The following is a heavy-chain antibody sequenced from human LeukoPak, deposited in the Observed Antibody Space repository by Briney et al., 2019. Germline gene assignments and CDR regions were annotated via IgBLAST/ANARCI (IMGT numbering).Heavy chain of an antibody. V-gene: IGHV4-59*08. Sequence: WETLSLTCTASGGSITNYYWSWIRQPPGKGLEWIGYIYYSGSTNYNPSLKSRVTISVDTSKNQFSLSLRSVTAADTAVYYCARATSDTGHLGWWGEGTLVTLSS. CDR1: GGSITNYY. J-gene: IGHJ4*02. CDR3: ARATSDTGHLGW. D-gene: IGHD6-19*01. CDR2: IYYSGST.